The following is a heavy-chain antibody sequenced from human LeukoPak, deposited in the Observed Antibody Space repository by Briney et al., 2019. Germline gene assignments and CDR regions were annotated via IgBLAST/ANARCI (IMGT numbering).Heavy chain of an antibody. CDR3: AREVRYSSSWYVQGYYGMDV. J-gene: IGHJ6*02. V-gene: IGHV4-34*01. D-gene: IGHD6-13*01. CDR2: INHSGST. CDR1: GGSFSGYY. Sequence: SETLSLTCAVYGGSFSGYYWSWICQPPGKGLEWIGEINHSGSTNYNPSLKSRVTISVDTSKNQFSLKLGSVTAADTAVYYCAREVRYSSSWYVQGYYGMDVWGQGTTVTVSS.